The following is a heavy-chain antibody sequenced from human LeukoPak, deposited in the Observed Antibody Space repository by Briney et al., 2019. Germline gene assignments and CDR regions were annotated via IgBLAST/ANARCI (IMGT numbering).Heavy chain of an antibody. CDR1: GYTFTGYY. J-gene: IGHJ4*02. CDR3: ARVPYSSGWYDARYFDY. CDR2: INPNSGGT. D-gene: IGHD6-19*01. V-gene: IGHV1-2*02. Sequence: SVKVSCKASGYTFTGYYMHWVRQAPGQGLEWMGWINPNSGGTNYAQKFQGRVTMTRDTSISTAYMELSRLRSDDTAVYYCARVPYSSGWYDARYFDYWGQGTLVTVSS.